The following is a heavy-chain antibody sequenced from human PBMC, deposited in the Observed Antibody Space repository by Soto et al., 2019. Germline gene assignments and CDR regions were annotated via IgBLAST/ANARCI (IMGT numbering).Heavy chain of an antibody. Sequence: EVQLLESGGGLVQPGGSPRLSCAASGFTFSNYAMSWVRQAPGKGLEWVSSISGSGGSTYYADSVRGRFTISRDNSKNSLCLQMNSLRAEDTAIYYCAKGSTTIVSSGINWFDSWGQGTLVTVSS. CDR1: GFTFSNYA. J-gene: IGHJ5*01. D-gene: IGHD3-22*01. V-gene: IGHV3-23*01. CDR3: AKGSTTIVSSGINWFDS. CDR2: ISGSGGST.